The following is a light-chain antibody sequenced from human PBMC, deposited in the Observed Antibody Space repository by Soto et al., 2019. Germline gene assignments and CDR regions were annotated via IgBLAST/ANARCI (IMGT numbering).Light chain of an antibody. V-gene: IGKV1-9*01. J-gene: IGKJ4*01. Sequence: IQLTQSPSSLSASVGDRVTITCRASQGITSYLAWYQQRPGKAPVLLIYSASTLQSGVPSRFSGSGYGTDFSLTISNLQPEDFATYYCQQLYSHPLTFGGGTKVDIK. CDR3: QQLYSHPLT. CDR1: QGITSY. CDR2: SAS.